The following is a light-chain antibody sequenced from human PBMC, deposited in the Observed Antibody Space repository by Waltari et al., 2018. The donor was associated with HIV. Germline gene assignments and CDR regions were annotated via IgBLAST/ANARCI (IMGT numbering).Light chain of an antibody. CDR3: QSYDSGLSGWV. J-gene: IGLJ3*02. CDR1: SSDVGSYNY. V-gene: IGLV2-11*01. Sequence: QSALSQPRSVSGSPGQSITISCTGTSSDVGSYNYVSWYQHHPGKAPKLMIYDAMKRPAGVPDRFSGSKSGNTASLTISGLQVEDEADYYCQSYDSGLSGWVFGGGTKLTVL. CDR2: DAM.